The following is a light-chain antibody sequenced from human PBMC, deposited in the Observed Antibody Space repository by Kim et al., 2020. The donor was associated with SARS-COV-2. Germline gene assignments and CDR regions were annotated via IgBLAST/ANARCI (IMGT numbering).Light chain of an antibody. CDR2: KES. J-gene: IGKJ2*01. V-gene: IGKV1-5*03. Sequence: SASLADSVSITCRASQSISDWLAWYQQKPGKAPNLLIYKESTLESGVPSRFSGIGSGTEFSLTIASLQPDDFATYYCQHYNSYPYTFGQGTKLEI. CDR1: QSISDW. CDR3: QHYNSYPYT.